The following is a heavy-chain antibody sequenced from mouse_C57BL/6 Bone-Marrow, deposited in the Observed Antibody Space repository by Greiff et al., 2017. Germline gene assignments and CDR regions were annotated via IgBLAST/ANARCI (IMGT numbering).Heavy chain of an antibody. CDR3: ARLTVVAYYFDY. V-gene: IGHV5-4*03. D-gene: IGHD1-1*01. Sequence: EVKLVESGGGLVKPGGSLKLSCAASGFTFSSYAMSWVRQTPEKRLEWVATISDGGSSTYYPDNVKGRFTISRDNAKNNLYLQMSHLKSEDTTMYYCARLTVVAYYFDYWGQGTTLTVSS. J-gene: IGHJ2*01. CDR1: GFTFSSYA. CDR2: ISDGGSST.